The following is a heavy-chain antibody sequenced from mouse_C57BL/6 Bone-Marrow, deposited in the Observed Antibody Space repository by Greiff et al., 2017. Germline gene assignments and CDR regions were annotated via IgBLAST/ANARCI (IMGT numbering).Heavy chain of an antibody. J-gene: IGHJ2*01. V-gene: IGHV1-63*01. CDR1: GYTFTNYW. Sequence: VQLQESGAELVRPGTSVKMSCKASGYTFTNYWIGWAKQRPGHGLEWIGDIYPGGGYTNYNEKFKGKATLTADKSSSTAYMQFSSLTSEDSAIYYCARGEGPLFDYWGQGTTLTVSS. CDR2: IYPGGGYT. CDR3: ARGEGPLFDY.